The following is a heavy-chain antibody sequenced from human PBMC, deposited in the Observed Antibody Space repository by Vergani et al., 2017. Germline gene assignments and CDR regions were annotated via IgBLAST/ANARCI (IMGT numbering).Heavy chain of an antibody. J-gene: IGHJ6*02. CDR2: ISYDGSNK. Sequence: QVQLVESGGGVVQPGRSLRLSCAASGFTFSSYAMHWVRQAPGKGLEWVAVISYDGSNKYYADSVKGRFTISRDNSKNTLYLQMNSLRAEDTAVYYCARDQAIAVAGTYGYYGMDVWSQGTTVTVSS. D-gene: IGHD6-19*01. CDR3: ARDQAIAVAGTYGYYGMDV. V-gene: IGHV3-30-3*01. CDR1: GFTFSSYA.